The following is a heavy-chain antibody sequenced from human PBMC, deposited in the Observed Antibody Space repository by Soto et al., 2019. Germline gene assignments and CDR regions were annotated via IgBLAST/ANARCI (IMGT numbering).Heavy chain of an antibody. CDR3: ARGNDRPYDYYGLDV. V-gene: IGHV1-46*03. Sequence: QVQLVQSGAEVKKPGASVKVSCKASGYTFTTHYIHWVRQAPGQGPEWMGIIDPRSGSAGYAQRFPFSVTMXTDXPXATFYMELSSLRSEDTAVYYCARGNDRPYDYYGLDVWGQGTTVTVSS. J-gene: IGHJ6*02. CDR2: IDPRSGSA. D-gene: IGHD1-1*01. CDR1: GYTFTTHY.